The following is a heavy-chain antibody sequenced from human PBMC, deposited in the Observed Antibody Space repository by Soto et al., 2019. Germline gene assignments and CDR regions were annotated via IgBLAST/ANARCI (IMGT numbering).Heavy chain of an antibody. V-gene: IGHV1-69*13. J-gene: IGHJ4*02. CDR3: ARGAMANFDY. D-gene: IGHD5-18*01. Sequence: SVKVSCKASGGTFCSHGIAWVRQAPGQGLEWMGGLIAMLGTPTYARKVQGRATITADESLTSSYLELRSLRSEDTAVYFCARGAMANFDYWGQGTVVTVSS. CDR2: LIAMLGTP. CDR1: GGTFCSHG.